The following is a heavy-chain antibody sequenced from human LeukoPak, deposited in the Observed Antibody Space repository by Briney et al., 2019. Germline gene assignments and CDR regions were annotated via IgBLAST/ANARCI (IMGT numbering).Heavy chain of an antibody. CDR3: ARPYCSGGSCYWFDP. J-gene: IGHJ5*02. V-gene: IGHV5-51*01. CDR2: IYPGDSDT. D-gene: IGHD2-15*01. Sequence: GESLKISCKGSGYSFTSYWIGWVRQMPGKGLEWMGIIYPGDSDTRYSSSFQGQVTISADKSISTAYLQWSSLKASDTAMYYCARPYCSGGSCYWFDPWGQGTLVTVSS. CDR1: GYSFTSYW.